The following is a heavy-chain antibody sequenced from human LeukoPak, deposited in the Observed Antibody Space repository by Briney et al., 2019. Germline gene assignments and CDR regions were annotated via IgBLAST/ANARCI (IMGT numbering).Heavy chain of an antibody. Sequence: TGGSLRLSCAASGFTFSSYALSWVRQASGKGLEWVGRIRSKANSYATAYAASVKGRFTISRDDSKNTAYLQMNSLKTEDTAVYYCTTITPIDYWGQGTLVTVSS. CDR2: IRSKANSYAT. CDR1: GFTFSSYA. D-gene: IGHD3-10*01. J-gene: IGHJ4*02. CDR3: TTITPIDY. V-gene: IGHV3-73*01.